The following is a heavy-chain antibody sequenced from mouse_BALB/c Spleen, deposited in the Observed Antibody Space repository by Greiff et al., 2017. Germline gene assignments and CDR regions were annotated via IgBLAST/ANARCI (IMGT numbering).Heavy chain of an antibody. J-gene: IGHJ2*01. V-gene: IGHV4-1*02. D-gene: IGHD1-1*01. CDR3: ARQSSYVGFDY. CDR2: INPDSSTI. Sequence: EVKVIESGGGLVQPGGSLKLSCAASGFDFSRYWMSWVRQAPGKGLEWIGEINPDSSTINYTPALKDKFIISRDNAKKTLYLQMSKVRSEDTALYYCARQSSYVGFDYWGQGTTLTVSS. CDR1: GFDFSRYW.